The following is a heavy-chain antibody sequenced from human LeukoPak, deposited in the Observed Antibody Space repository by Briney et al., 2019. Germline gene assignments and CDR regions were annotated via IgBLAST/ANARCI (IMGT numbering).Heavy chain of an antibody. V-gene: IGHV3-48*04. CDR2: IGTDTSSE. CDR1: GFTFSGSS. Sequence: GGSLRLSCAASGFTFSGSSMNWVRQAPGKGLEWLSCIGTDTSSEYYADSVKGRFTISRDNAKNSLYLQMNSLRPEDTAVYYCARGVTTVENWGQGTLVTVSS. D-gene: IGHD4-23*01. CDR3: ARGVTTVEN. J-gene: IGHJ4*02.